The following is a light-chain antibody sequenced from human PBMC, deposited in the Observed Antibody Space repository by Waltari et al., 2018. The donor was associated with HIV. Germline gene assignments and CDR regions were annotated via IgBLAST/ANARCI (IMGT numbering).Light chain of an antibody. Sequence: DTQMTQSPSSLSASVGDRVTITCRATQHISSWLAWYQQRPGKAPKSLSHAVSNFQKGAPSRFSGSGSGTDFNLTINGLQSEDFAIYYCQQYASFPPSFGGGTKIEI. J-gene: IGKJ4*01. CDR1: QHISSW. V-gene: IGKV1D-16*01. CDR2: AVS. CDR3: QQYASFPPS.